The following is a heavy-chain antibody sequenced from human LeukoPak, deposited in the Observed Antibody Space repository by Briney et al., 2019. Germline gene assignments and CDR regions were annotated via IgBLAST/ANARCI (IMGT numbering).Heavy chain of an antibody. J-gene: IGHJ4*02. CDR2: IYYSGST. D-gene: IGHD6-19*01. CDR1: GDSISSYC. V-gene: IGHV4-59*01. CDR3: ARLGAVAGSYYFDY. Sequence: SETLSLTCTVSGDSISSYCWSWIRQPPGKGLEWIGYIYYSGSTNYNPSLKSRVTISVDTSKNQFSLKLSSVTAADTAVYYCARLGAVAGSYYFDYWGQGTLVTVSS.